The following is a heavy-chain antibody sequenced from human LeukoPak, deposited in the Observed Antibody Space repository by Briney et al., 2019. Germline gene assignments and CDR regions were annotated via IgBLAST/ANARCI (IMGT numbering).Heavy chain of an antibody. Sequence: PGGSLRLSCGVWGYTLSTYWMTGVRQAPGKGLEWVANIRQDGSEKYYVDSVEGRFTISRDNAKKSLFLQMNSLRAEDTAVYYCARDMRGDGFDIWGRGTMVTVSS. V-gene: IGHV3-7*04. CDR3: ARDMRGDGFDI. J-gene: IGHJ3*02. CDR2: IRQDGSEK. D-gene: IGHD2-2*01. CDR1: GYTLSTYW.